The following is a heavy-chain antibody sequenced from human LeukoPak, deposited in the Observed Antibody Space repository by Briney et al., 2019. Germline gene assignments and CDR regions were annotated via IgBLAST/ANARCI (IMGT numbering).Heavy chain of an antibody. CDR1: GLTFPSHE. CDR2: ISSSGSTA. V-gene: IGHV3-48*03. Sequence: GFPTLSCAASGLTFPSHEMNWVRQAPGRGLAGISYISSSGSTAYYTDSVKGRFTISRDNAKNSLYLQMNSLSAEDTAVYYCALLGGTATVVDCWGQGTLVTVSS. J-gene: IGHJ4*02. D-gene: IGHD4-11*01. CDR3: ALLGGTATVVDC.